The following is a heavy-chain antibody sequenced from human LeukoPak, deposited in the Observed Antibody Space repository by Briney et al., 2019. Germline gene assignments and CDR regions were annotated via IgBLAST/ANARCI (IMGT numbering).Heavy chain of an antibody. CDR3: AMTTVTTLDWFDP. Sequence: KPSETLSLTCTVSGGSISSSSYYWGWIRQPPGKGLEWIGSIYYSGSTYYNPSIKSRVTISVDTSKNQFSLKLSSVTAADTAVYYCAMTTVTTLDWFDPWGQGTLVTVSS. D-gene: IGHD4-17*01. J-gene: IGHJ5*02. CDR1: GGSISSSSYY. V-gene: IGHV4-39*01. CDR2: IYYSGST.